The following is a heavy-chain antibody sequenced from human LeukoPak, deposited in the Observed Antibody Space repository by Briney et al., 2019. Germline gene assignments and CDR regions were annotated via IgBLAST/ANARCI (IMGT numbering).Heavy chain of an antibody. CDR1: GGTFSSYA. J-gene: IGHJ3*02. Sequence: ASVKVSCKASGGTFSSYAISWVRQAPGQGLEWMGGIIPIFGTANYAQKFQGRVTITADESTSTAYMELSSLRSEDTAVYYCASVLYDYYDSSTYSDIFGIWGQGTMVTVSS. CDR2: IIPIFGTA. V-gene: IGHV1-69*13. D-gene: IGHD3-22*01. CDR3: ASVLYDYYDSSTYSDIFGI.